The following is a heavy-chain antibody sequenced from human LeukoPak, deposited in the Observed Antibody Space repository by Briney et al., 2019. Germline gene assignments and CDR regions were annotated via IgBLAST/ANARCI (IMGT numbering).Heavy chain of an antibody. CDR3: VKDYTPDGLYVIDY. V-gene: IGHV3-23*01. Sequence: GGSLRLSCAASGFTFSTYAMNWVRQTPGKGLDWVSGILGNAGRTYYADSVKGRFTISRDNSKNTLYLQMNSLRVEDTAKYYCVKDYTPDGLYVIDYWGQGTQVTVSS. CDR1: GFTFSTYA. J-gene: IGHJ4*02. CDR2: ILGNAGRT. D-gene: IGHD3-16*01.